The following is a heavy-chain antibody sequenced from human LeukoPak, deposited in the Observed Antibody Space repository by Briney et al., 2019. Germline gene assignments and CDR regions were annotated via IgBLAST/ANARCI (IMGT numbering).Heavy chain of an antibody. D-gene: IGHD1-20*01. Sequence: GGSLRLSCAASGFTFSSYSMNWVRQAPGKGLEWVSFISSSSSYRYYADSVKGRLTFPRDNAKNSLYLQMNSLRAEDTAVYYCARGAITGSASFDYWGQGTLVTVSS. CDR1: GFTFSSYS. CDR3: ARGAITGSASFDY. V-gene: IGHV3-21*01. J-gene: IGHJ4*02. CDR2: ISSSSSYR.